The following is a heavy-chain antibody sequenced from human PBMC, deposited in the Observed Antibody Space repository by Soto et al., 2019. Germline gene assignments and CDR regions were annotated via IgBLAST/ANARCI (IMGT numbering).Heavy chain of an antibody. Sequence: GGSLRLSCAASGFTFSSYAMSWVRQAPGKGLEWVSAISGSGGSTYYADSVKGRFTISRDNSKNTLYLQMNSLRAEDTAVYYCAKDRHYGGNSGGWFDPWGQGTLVTVSS. CDR1: GFTFSSYA. CDR3: AKDRHYGGNSGGWFDP. D-gene: IGHD4-17*01. V-gene: IGHV3-23*01. J-gene: IGHJ5*02. CDR2: ISGSGGST.